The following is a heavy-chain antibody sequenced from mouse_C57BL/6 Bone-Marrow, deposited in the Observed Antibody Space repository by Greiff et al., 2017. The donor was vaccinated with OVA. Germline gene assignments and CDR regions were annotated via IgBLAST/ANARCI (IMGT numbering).Heavy chain of an antibody. CDR1: GYTFTDYN. Sequence: EVKLQESGPELVKPGASVKIPCKASGYTFTDYNMDWVKQSHGKSLEWIGDINPNNGGTIYNQKFKGKATLTVDKSSSTAYMELRSLTSEDTAVYYCARGHYGSSSAWFAYWGQGTLVTVSA. CDR2: INPNNGGT. J-gene: IGHJ3*01. V-gene: IGHV1-18*01. D-gene: IGHD1-1*01. CDR3: ARGHYGSSSAWFAY.